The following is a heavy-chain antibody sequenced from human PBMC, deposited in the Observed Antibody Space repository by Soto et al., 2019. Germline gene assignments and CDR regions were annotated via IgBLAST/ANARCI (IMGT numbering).Heavy chain of an antibody. D-gene: IGHD4-17*01. V-gene: IGHV1-18*01. CDR2: ISAYNGNT. J-gene: IGHJ4*02. CDR1: GYTFTSYG. CDR3: ARGAPGTTVTNEFDY. Sequence: ASVKVSCKASGYTFTSYGISWVRQAPGQGLEWMGWISAYNGNTNYAQKLQGRVTMTTDTSTSTAYMELRSLRSDDTAVYYCARGAPGTTVTNEFDYWGQGTLVTVSS.